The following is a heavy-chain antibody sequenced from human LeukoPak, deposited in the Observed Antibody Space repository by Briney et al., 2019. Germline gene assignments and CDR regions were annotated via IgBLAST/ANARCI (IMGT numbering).Heavy chain of an antibody. CDR3: ARLIKAYDYGDYNNWFDP. V-gene: IGHV4-59*08. J-gene: IGHJ5*02. CDR1: GGSISSNY. CDR2: IYNSGST. D-gene: IGHD4-17*01. Sequence: SETLSLTCTVSGGSISSNYWSWIRQPPGKGLEWIGYIYNSGSTNYNPSLKSRVTISVDTSKNQFSLKLSSVTAADTAVYYCARLIKAYDYGDYNNWFDPWGQGTLVTVSS.